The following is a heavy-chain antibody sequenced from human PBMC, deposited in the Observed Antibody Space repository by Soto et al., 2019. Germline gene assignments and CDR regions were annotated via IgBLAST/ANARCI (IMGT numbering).Heavy chain of an antibody. CDR1: GYTFTSYY. V-gene: IGHV1-46*03. CDR3: ARVMRSIVVVPAGDDFDT. CDR2: INPSGGST. Sequence: GASVKVSCKASGYTFTSYYMHWARQAPGQGLEWMGIINPSGGSTSYAQKFQGRVTMTRDTSTSTVYMELSSLRSEDTAVYYCARVMRSIVVVPAGDDFDTWGQGTMVT. J-gene: IGHJ3*02. D-gene: IGHD2-2*01.